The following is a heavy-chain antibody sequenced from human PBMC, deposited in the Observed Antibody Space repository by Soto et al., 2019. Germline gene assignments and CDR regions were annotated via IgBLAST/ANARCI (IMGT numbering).Heavy chain of an antibody. D-gene: IGHD6-19*01. CDR1: GFTFSSYA. J-gene: IGHJ6*02. V-gene: IGHV3-23*01. Sequence: PGGSLRLSCAASGFTFSSYAMSWVRQAPGKGLEWVSAISGSGGSTYYADSVKGRFTISRDNSKNTLYLQMNSLRAEDTAVYYCAKALGTKRGWYYGMDVWGQGTTVTVSS. CDR2: ISGSGGST. CDR3: AKALGTKRGWYYGMDV.